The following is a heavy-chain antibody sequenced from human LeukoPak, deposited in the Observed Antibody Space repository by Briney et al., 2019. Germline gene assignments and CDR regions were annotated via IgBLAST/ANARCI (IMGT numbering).Heavy chain of an antibody. D-gene: IGHD3-10*01. V-gene: IGHV3-21*01. CDR2: ISSSSSYI. CDR3: ARDSGITMVRGVIITNPIASRVGYMDV. Sequence: GGSLRLSCAASGFTFSSYSMNWVRQAPGKGLEWVSSISSSSSYIYYADSVKGRFTISRDNAKNSLYLQMNSLRAEDTAVYYCARDSGITMVRGVIITNPIASRVGYMDVWGKGTTVTVSS. CDR1: GFTFSSYS. J-gene: IGHJ6*03.